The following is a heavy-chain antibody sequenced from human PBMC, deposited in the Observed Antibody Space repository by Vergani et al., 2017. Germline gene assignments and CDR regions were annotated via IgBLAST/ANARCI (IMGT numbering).Heavy chain of an antibody. Sequence: QVQLQESGPGLVKPSETLSLTCTVSGGSVSSGSYYWSWIRQPPGKGLEWIGYIYYSGSTNYNPSLKSRVTISVDTSKNQFSLKLSSVTAADTAVYYCARGYCSSTSCYSLGGFDPWGQGTLVTVSS. CDR3: ARGYCSSTSCYSLGGFDP. D-gene: IGHD2-2*01. V-gene: IGHV4-61*01. CDR2: IYYSGST. CDR1: GGSVSSGSYY. J-gene: IGHJ5*02.